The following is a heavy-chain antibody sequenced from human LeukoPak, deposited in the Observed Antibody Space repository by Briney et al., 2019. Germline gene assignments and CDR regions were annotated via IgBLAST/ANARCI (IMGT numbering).Heavy chain of an antibody. V-gene: IGHV4-59*01. CDR2: IYYSGST. CDR3: ARARRGYFDY. CDR1: GGSISSYY. J-gene: IGHJ4*02. Sequence: SETLSPTCTVSGGSISSYYWSWIRQPPGEGLEWIGYIYYSGSTNYNPSLKSRVTISVDTSKNQFSLKLSSVTAADTAVYYCARARRGYFDYWGQGTLVTVSS. D-gene: IGHD5-12*01.